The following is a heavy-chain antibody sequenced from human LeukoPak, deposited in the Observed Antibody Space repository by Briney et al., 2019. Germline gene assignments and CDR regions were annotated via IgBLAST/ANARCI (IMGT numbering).Heavy chain of an antibody. CDR3: AKEYSNAMDHFHH. CDR2: ISYDGRGK. J-gene: IGHJ4*02. CDR1: GFTFSNHG. D-gene: IGHD5-12*01. V-gene: IGHV3-30*18. Sequence: PGGSLRLSCAVSGFTFSNHGMHWVRQAPGKGLEWVAVISYDGRGKYYGDSVKGRFTISRDNSMNTLYLQMNSLRAEDTAVYYCAKEYSNAMDHFHHWGQGTLVTVSS.